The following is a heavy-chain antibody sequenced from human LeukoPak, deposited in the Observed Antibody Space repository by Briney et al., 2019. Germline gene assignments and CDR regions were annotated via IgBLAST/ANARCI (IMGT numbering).Heavy chain of an antibody. V-gene: IGHV3-7*01. CDR3: ARESETSGMDV. J-gene: IGHJ6*02. CDR2: ITQDGRQE. Sequence: TGGSLRLSCAPSGFTFSNYWMGWVRQAPGRGLEWVANITQDGRQEYYVDSVRGRITISRDNAKNSLYLQMNILRAEDTAVYYCARESETSGMDVWGQGTTVTVSS. CDR1: GFTFSNYW.